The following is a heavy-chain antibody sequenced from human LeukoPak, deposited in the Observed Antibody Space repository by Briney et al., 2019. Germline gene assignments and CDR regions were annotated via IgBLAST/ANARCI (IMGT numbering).Heavy chain of an antibody. D-gene: IGHD5-18*01. CDR1: GGSISGFQ. CDR2: IYTCGST. CDR3: ARERGYSKGYYFDH. J-gene: IGHJ4*02. V-gene: IGHV4-4*07. Sequence: SETLSLTCTVSGGSISGFQWSWSRPPAGKGLEWIWHIYTCGSTNPNPSLKSRVTMSVETSKTHFSLSLRSVTAADTAVYYCARERGYSKGYYFDHWGQGTLVTVSS.